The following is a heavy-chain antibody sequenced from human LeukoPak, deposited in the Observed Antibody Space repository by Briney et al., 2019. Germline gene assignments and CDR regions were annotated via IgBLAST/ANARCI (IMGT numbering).Heavy chain of an antibody. Sequence: GALRLSCAASGLTFSTNDMSWVRQAPGKGLEWVSVITVIGGSTCNADSVKGRFTISRDNAKNTLYLQMNSLRAEDTAVYYCARDLGGVTDYWGQGTLVTVSS. J-gene: IGHJ4*02. CDR2: ITVIGGST. D-gene: IGHD2-21*02. V-gene: IGHV3-23*01. CDR3: ARDLGGVTDY. CDR1: GLTFSTND.